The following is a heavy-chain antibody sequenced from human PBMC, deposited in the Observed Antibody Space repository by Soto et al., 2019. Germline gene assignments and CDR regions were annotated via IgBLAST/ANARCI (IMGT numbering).Heavy chain of an antibody. Sequence: EVQLVESGGGLVKPGGSLRLSCAASGFTFSSYSMNWLRQAPGKGLEWVSSISSSSSYIYYADSVKGRFTIARANAKNCRYLQMNSLRAEDTAVYYCARESGGPLGSYSDYWGQGTLVTVSS. CDR3: ARESGGPLGSYSDY. D-gene: IGHD1-26*01. V-gene: IGHV3-21*01. CDR2: ISSSSSYI. J-gene: IGHJ4*02. CDR1: GFTFSSYS.